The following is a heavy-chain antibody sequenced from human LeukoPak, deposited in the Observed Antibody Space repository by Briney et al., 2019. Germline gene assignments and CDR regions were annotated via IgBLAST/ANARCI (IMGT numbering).Heavy chain of an antibody. V-gene: IGHV4-34*01. J-gene: IGHJ3*02. Sequence: SETLSLTCAVYGGSFSGYYWSWIRQPPGKGLEWIGEINHSGSTNYNPSLKSRVTISVDTSKNQFSLKLSSVTAADTAVYYCARSSSSSSWYVDGAFDIWGQGTMVTVSS. D-gene: IGHD6-13*01. CDR3: ARSSSSSSWYVDGAFDI. CDR2: INHSGST. CDR1: GGSFSGYY.